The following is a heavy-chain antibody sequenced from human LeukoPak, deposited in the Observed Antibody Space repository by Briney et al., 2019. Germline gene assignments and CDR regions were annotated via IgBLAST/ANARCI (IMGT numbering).Heavy chain of an antibody. CDR3: AKVVVVPAATSKTYYFDY. CDR2: ISGSGGST. CDR1: GFTFSSYA. J-gene: IGHJ4*02. D-gene: IGHD2-2*01. V-gene: IGHV3-23*01. Sequence: GGSLRLSCAASGFTFSSYAMSWVRQAPGKGLEWVSAISGSGGSTYYADSVKGRFTISRDNSKNTLYLQMNSLRAEDTAVYYCAKVVVVPAATSKTYYFDYWGQGTLVTVSS.